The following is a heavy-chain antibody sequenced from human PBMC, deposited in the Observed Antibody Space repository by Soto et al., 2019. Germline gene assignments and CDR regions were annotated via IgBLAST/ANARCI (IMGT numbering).Heavy chain of an antibody. D-gene: IGHD6-6*01. CDR1: GFPFSDYY. CDR2: ITNSGSTK. J-gene: IGHJ4*02. CDR3: ARTLAARFDY. Sequence: GSLRLSCAASGFPFSDYYMSWIRQAPGKGLEWVSHITNSGSTKYYADSVKGRFTISRDNAKNSLFLQMNSLRAEDTAVYYCARTLAARFDYWGQGTPVTVSS. V-gene: IGHV3-11*01.